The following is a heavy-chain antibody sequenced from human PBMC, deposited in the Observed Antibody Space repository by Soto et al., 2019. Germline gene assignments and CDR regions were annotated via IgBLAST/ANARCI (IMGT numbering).Heavy chain of an antibody. CDR2: ISFDGRNT. V-gene: IGHV3-30*18. D-gene: IGHD3-10*01. CDR1: GFTFDNYG. CDR3: AKQSGSGSYHHVGSGGHFDY. Sequence: QVKLVESGGGVVQPGRSLRLSCAASGFTFDNYGMHWVRQAPGKGLEWVVVISFDGRNTDYADSVKGRFTISRDNSKNTXYXXMTSLRAEDTAVYYCAKQSGSGSYHHVGSGGHFDYWGPGTLVTVSS. J-gene: IGHJ4*02.